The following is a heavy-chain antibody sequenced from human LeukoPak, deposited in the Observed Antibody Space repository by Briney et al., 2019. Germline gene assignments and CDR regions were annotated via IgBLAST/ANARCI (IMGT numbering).Heavy chain of an antibody. Sequence: GGSLRLSCAASGFTFSSYWMSWVRQAPGKGLEWVSVIYSGGSTYYADSVKGRFTISRDNSKNTLYLQMNSLRAEDTAVYYCARDSWDSSGYPTIFDYWGQGTLVTVSS. CDR1: GFTFSSYW. CDR3: ARDSWDSSGYPTIFDY. CDR2: IYSGGST. V-gene: IGHV3-53*01. D-gene: IGHD3-22*01. J-gene: IGHJ4*02.